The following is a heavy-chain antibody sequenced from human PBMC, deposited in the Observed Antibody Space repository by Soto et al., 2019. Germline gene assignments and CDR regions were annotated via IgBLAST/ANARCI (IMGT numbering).Heavy chain of an antibody. CDR1: GYTFTSYG. CDR2: ISAYNGNT. D-gene: IGHD6-19*01. J-gene: IGHJ6*02. V-gene: IGHV1-18*01. Sequence: ASVKVSCKASGYTFTSYGISWVRQAPGQGLEWMGWISAYNGNTNYAQKLQGRVTMTTDTSTSTAYMELRSLRSDDTAAYYCARVREQWLFDYYYGMDVWGQGTTVTVSS. CDR3: ARVREQWLFDYYYGMDV.